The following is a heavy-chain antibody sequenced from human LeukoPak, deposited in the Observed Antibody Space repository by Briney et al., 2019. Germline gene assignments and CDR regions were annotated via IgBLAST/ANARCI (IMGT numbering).Heavy chain of an antibody. D-gene: IGHD6-19*01. V-gene: IGHV3-23*01. CDR2: ISGSGGST. CDR3: ARLSAWRLDY. CDR1: GFTFSSYA. Sequence: GGSLRLSCAASGFTFSSYAMSWVRQAPGKGLEWVSAISGSGGSTYYADSVKGRFTISRDNSKNTLYLQMNSLRVEDTAVYYCARLSAWRLDYWGQGTLVTVSS. J-gene: IGHJ4*02.